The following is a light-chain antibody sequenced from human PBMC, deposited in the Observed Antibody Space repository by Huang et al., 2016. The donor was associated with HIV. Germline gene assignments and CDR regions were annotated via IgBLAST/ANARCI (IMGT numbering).Light chain of an antibody. CDR2: YAS. J-gene: IGKJ4*01. CDR3: QQCHVAPPT. Sequence: DIQMTQFPSTLSESVGDTSTFTCLANQHISNQVNWSQQRPGRDSKFLIYYASALEDGVPSRFRGRHSGTNFSLTIDSLQPDDVATYFCQQCHVAPPTFAGGTRVE. CDR1: QHISNQ. V-gene: IGKV1-39*01.